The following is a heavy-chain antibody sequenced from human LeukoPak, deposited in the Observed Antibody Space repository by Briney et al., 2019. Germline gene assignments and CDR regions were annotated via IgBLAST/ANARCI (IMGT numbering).Heavy chain of an antibody. D-gene: IGHD4-17*01. V-gene: IGHV3-33*01. CDR3: ARDRRDYHQNPSLMDV. J-gene: IGHJ6*02. CDR1: GFSFSSYG. Sequence: AGGSLRLSCAASGFSFSSYGMHWVRQAPGRGLEWVAVIWYDGTNEDYADSVKGRFTISRDNPKNTLYLQMNSLRAEDTAVYYCARDRRDYHQNPSLMDVWGQGTTVTVSS. CDR2: IWYDGTNE.